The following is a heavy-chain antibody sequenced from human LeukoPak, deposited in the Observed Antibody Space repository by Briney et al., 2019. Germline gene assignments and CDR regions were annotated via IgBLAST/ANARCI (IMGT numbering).Heavy chain of an antibody. Sequence: PGGSLRLSCAASGFTFSSYGMHWVRQAPGKGLEWVAFIRYDGSNKYYADSVKGRFTISRDNSKNTLYLQMNSLRAEDTAVYYCAKDFIAVAGTIRHFDYWGQGTLVTVSS. CDR1: GFTFSSYG. D-gene: IGHD6-19*01. CDR2: IRYDGSNK. J-gene: IGHJ4*02. V-gene: IGHV3-30*02. CDR3: AKDFIAVAGTIRHFDY.